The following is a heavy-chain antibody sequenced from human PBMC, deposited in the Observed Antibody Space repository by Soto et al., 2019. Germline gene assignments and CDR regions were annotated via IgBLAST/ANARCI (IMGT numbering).Heavy chain of an antibody. CDR1: GFTFSNAW. J-gene: IGHJ3*02. V-gene: IGHV3-15*01. D-gene: IGHD6-13*01. CDR3: TTEGIAAAGDAFDI. CDR2: IKSKTDGGTT. Sequence: GGSLRLSCAASGFTFSNAWMSWVRQAPGKGLEWVGRIKSKTDGGTTDYAAPVKGRFTISRDDSKNTLYLQMNSLKTEDPAVYYCTTEGIAAAGDAFDIWGQGTMVTVSS.